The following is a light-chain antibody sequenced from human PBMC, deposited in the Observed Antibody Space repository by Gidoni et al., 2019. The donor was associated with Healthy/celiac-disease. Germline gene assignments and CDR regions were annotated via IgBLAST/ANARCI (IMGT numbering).Light chain of an antibody. CDR2: YAS. CDR3: HQSSSLPHT. V-gene: IGKV6D-21*02. J-gene: IGKJ3*01. CDR1: QGIGSS. Sequence: EILLTQSPDFPSVTPKVKVTITGRASQGIGSSLHWYQQKPDQSPKLLIKYASQSISGVPSRFRGGGSWTDFTLTSNSLEAEDAAAYYCHQSSSLPHTFXPXTKVDIK.